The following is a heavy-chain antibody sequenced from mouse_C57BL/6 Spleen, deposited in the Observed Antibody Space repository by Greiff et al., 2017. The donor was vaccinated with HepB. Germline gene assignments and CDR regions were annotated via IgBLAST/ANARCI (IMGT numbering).Heavy chain of an antibody. CDR1: GYTFTSYW. V-gene: IGHV1-72*01. J-gene: IGHJ1*03. CDR2: IDPNSGGT. Sequence: VQLQQPGAELVKPGASVKLSCKASGYTFTSYWMHWVKQRPGRGLEWIGRIDPNSGGTKYNEKFKSKATLTVDKPSSTAYMQLRSLTSEDSAVYYCARKKPPYFDVWGTGTTVTVSS. CDR3: ARKKPPYFDV.